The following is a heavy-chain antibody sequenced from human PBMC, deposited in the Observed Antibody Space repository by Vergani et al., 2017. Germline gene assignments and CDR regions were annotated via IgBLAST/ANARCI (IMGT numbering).Heavy chain of an antibody. V-gene: IGHV5-51*01. J-gene: IGHJ4*02. D-gene: IGHD1-1*01. CDR3: ARQGMLTGSFYSY. Sequence: EVQLVQSGAELKKPGESLKISCKASGYRFTDYWIAWVRQMPGKCLELTGIIFPGDSATRYGPSFQCQVTISVDKSVSTTFLPWSSLQASDTAIYYCARQGMLTGSFYSYWGQGSLVTVSS. CDR1: GYRFTDYW. CDR2: IFPGDSAT.